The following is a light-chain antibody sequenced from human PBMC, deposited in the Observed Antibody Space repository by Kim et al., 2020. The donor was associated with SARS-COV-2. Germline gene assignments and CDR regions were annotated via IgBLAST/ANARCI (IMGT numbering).Light chain of an antibody. CDR2: YDK. CDR1: NIGSKS. J-gene: IGLJ2*01. V-gene: IGLV3-21*04. Sequence: SYELTQPPSVSVAPGKTATITCGGNNIGSKSVHWYQQRPGQAPVLVIYYDKDRPSGIPDRFPGSNSGHTATLTISRVEAGDEADYYCQVWDSSGDHYVVFGGGTKVTVL. CDR3: QVWDSSGDHYVV.